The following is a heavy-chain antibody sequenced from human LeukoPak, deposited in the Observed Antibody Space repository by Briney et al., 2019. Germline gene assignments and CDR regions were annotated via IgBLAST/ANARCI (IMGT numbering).Heavy chain of an antibody. CDR2: ISSGSTYI. CDR1: GFSFSTYY. D-gene: IGHD1-14*01. J-gene: IGHJ4*02. V-gene: IGHV3-21*01. CDR3: VRENHGSFDY. Sequence: PGGPLRLSCAASGFSFSTYYVNWVRQAPGKGLEWVSCISSGSTYIFYADSVRGRFAISRDNAKNSLYLQMNSLRADDTAVYYCVRENHGSFDYWGQGSLVTVSS.